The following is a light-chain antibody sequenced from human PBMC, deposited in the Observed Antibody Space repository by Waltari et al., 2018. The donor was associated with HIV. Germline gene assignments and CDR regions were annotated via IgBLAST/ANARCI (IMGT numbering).Light chain of an antibody. Sequence: QSVLTQPPSVSGAPGQRVPISCTGSSSNIGAGYGVHWYQQLPGTAPKLLIYGNSNRPSGFPDRCSGSKSGTSASLAITGLHAEDEADYYCQSYDSSLSGSVFGGGTKLTVL. V-gene: IGLV1-40*01. CDR1: SSNIGAGYG. CDR2: GNS. CDR3: QSYDSSLSGSV. J-gene: IGLJ3*02.